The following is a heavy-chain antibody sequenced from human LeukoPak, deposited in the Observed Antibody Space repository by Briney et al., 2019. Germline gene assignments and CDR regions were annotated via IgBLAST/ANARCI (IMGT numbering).Heavy chain of an antibody. CDR3: ARRKPSGAFDI. D-gene: IGHD1-26*01. J-gene: IGHJ3*02. V-gene: IGHV4-59*08. CDR1: GGSISSYY. CDR2: IYYSGST. Sequence: SETLSLTCTVSGGSISSYYWSWIRQPPGKGLEWIGYIYYSGSTNSNPSLKSRVTISVDTSKNQFSLKLSSVTAADTAVYYCARRKPSGAFDIWGQGTMVTVSS.